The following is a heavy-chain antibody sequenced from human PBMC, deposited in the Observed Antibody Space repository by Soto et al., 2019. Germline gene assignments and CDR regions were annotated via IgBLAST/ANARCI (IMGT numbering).Heavy chain of an antibody. CDR3: SRYDVYCRGGSCYGVPMDL. CDR1: GFTVSSHY. D-gene: IGHD2-15*01. J-gene: IGHJ6*03. Sequence: EVQLVESGGALVQPGGSLRLSCAASGFTVSSHYMNWVRQAPGKGLEWVSLIQSGGSTFSADSVKGRFTISRDNSKNTLFLKMNSLRVEDTDMYDCSRYDVYCRGGSCYGVPMDLWGRGTPVTVSS. V-gene: IGHV3-66*01. CDR2: IQSGGST.